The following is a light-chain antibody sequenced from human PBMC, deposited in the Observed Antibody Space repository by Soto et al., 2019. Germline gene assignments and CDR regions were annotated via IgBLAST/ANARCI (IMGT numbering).Light chain of an antibody. CDR2: DAS. Sequence: QSPATLSLSPGERATLSCRASQSVSSYLAWYQQKPGQAPRLLIYDASNRATGIPARFSGSGSGTDFTLTISSLEPEDFAIYYCQQRSNWPSITFGQGTRLEIK. CDR1: QSVSSY. CDR3: QQRSNWPSIT. V-gene: IGKV3-11*01. J-gene: IGKJ5*01.